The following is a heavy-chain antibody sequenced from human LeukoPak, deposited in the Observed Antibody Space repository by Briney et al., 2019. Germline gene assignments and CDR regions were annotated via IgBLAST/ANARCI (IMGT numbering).Heavy chain of an antibody. CDR3: AKDFGRSYAYFDC. V-gene: IGHV3-30-3*01. J-gene: IGHJ4*02. CDR1: GFTFSSYA. CDR2: ISYDGSNK. D-gene: IGHD5-18*01. Sequence: GRSLRLSCVASGFTFSSYAMHWVRQAPGKGLGWVAVISYDGSNKYYADSVKGRFTISRDNSKNTLYLQMNSLRAEDTALYYCAKDFGRSYAYFDCWGQGTLVTVSS.